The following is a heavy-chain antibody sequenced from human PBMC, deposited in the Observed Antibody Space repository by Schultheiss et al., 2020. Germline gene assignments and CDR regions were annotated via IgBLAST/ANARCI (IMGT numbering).Heavy chain of an antibody. CDR3: ARGYCSSTSCQRGVNYYYGMDV. CDR1: GFTVSSNY. J-gene: IGHJ6*02. V-gene: IGHV3-53*01. D-gene: IGHD2-2*01. Sequence: GGSLRLSCAASGFTVSSNYMSWVRQAPGKGLEWVSIIYNGGSVYYADSVKGRFTISRDNAKNSLYLQMNSLRAEDTAVYYCARGYCSSTSCQRGVNYYYGMDVWGQGTTVTVSS. CDR2: IYNGGSV.